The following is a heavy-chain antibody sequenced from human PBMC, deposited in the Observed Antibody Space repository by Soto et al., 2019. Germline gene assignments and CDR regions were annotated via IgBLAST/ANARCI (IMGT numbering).Heavy chain of an antibody. V-gene: IGHV4-34*01. D-gene: IGHD7-27*01. Sequence: QVQLQQWGAGLLKPSETLSLTCAVYGGSFSGYYWSWIRQPPGKGLEWIGEINHSGSTNYNPSLKSRVTISVDTSKNQFSLKLSSVTAADTAVYYCARGQGAGDRLWYFDLWGRGTLVTVSS. CDR2: INHSGST. CDR3: ARGQGAGDRLWYFDL. CDR1: GGSFSGYY. J-gene: IGHJ2*01.